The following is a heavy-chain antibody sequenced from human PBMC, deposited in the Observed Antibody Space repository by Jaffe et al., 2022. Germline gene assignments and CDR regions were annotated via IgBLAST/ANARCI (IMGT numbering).Heavy chain of an antibody. CDR3: AASEGSGSYYNALDY. CDR1: GFTFTSSA. Sequence: QMQLVQSGPEVKKPGTSVKVSCKASGFTFTSSAMQWVRQARGQRLEWIGWIVVGSGNTNYAQKFQERVTITRDMSTSTAYMELSSLRSEDTAVYYCAASEGSGSYYNALDYWGQGTLVTVSS. J-gene: IGHJ4*02. D-gene: IGHD3-10*01. V-gene: IGHV1-58*02. CDR2: IVVGSGNT.